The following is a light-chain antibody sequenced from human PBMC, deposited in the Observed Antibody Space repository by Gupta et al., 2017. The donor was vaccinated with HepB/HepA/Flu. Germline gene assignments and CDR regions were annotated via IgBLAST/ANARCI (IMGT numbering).Light chain of an antibody. CDR1: QCGSSS. J-gene: IGKJ1*01. CDR2: GAS. V-gene: IGKV3-15*01. CDR3: QQENNGHPGT. Sequence: EVVLPHSPATRSVSPGERATLPCRASQCGSSSLAWYQQKPGRTPRLLIYGASTRATGIPAMFSGSGSATEFTLLSSSLQSEDFAVYYCQQENNGHPGTFGQGTKVDIK.